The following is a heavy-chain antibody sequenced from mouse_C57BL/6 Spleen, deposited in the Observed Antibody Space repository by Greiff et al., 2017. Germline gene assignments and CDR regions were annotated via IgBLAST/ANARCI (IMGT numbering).Heavy chain of an antibody. J-gene: IGHJ2*01. V-gene: IGHV14-2*01. CDR1: GFNIQDYY. D-gene: IGHD1-1*01. CDR2: IDPEDGET. CDR3: SRSYYGSSYFDY. Sequence: VQLQQSGAELVKPGASVKLSCTASGFNIQDYYMNWVKQRTEQGLEWIGRIDPEDGETKYAPKFQGKATITADAPSNPAYLQLSSLTSEDTAVYYCSRSYYGSSYFDYWGQGTTLTVSS.